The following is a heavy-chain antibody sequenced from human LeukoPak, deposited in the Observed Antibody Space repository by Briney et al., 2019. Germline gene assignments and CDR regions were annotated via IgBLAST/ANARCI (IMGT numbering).Heavy chain of an antibody. Sequence: ASVKVSCKASGYTFTDYHIHWVRQAPGQGLEWMGWINPITGGTNYAQNFQGRVTMTRDTSITTSYMDLSSLLSDDTALYYCARGGHGHSQNDYWGQGTLVTVSS. CDR1: GYTFTDYH. V-gene: IGHV1-2*02. CDR3: ARGGHGHSQNDY. CDR2: INPITGGT. D-gene: IGHD3-16*01. J-gene: IGHJ4*02.